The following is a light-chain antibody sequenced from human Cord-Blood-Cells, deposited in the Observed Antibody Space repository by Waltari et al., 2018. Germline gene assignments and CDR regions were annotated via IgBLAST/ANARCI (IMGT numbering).Light chain of an antibody. V-gene: IGKV3-11*01. CDR1: QSVSSY. CDR2: DAS. J-gene: IGKJ2*01. Sequence: ELVLTQSPATLSFSPAERATLSCRASQSVSSYLAWYQQKPGQAPRLLIYDASNRATGIPARFSGSGSGTDFTLTISSLEPEDFAVYYCQQRSNWPYTFGQGTKLEIK. CDR3: QQRSNWPYT.